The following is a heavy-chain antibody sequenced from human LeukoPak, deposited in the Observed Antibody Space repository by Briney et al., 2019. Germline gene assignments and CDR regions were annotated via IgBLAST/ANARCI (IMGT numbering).Heavy chain of an antibody. CDR2: TIPILGIA. V-gene: IGHV1-69*04. D-gene: IGHD3-22*01. Sequence: SVEVSCKAPGDTFGSYAISWVRQAPGQGLEWMGRTIPILGIAKYAQKFQGRLTITADTSTSTTYMELSSLRSEDTAIYYCASQLLLPFDYWGQGTLVTVSS. CDR3: ASQLLLPFDY. J-gene: IGHJ4*02. CDR1: GDTFGSYA.